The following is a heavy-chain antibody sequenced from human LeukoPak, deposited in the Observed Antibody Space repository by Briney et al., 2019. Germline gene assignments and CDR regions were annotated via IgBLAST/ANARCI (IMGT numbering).Heavy chain of an antibody. V-gene: IGHV1-18*04. CDR2: ISAYNGNT. Sequence: ASVKVSCKASGYTFTGYYMHWVRQAPGQGLEWMGWISAYNGNTNYAQKLQGRVTMTTDTSTSTAYMELRSLRSDDTAVYYCARVLPGGYCSSTSCRNWFDPWGQGTLVTVSS. CDR3: ARVLPGGYCSSTSCRNWFDP. J-gene: IGHJ5*02. D-gene: IGHD2-2*01. CDR1: GYTFTGYY.